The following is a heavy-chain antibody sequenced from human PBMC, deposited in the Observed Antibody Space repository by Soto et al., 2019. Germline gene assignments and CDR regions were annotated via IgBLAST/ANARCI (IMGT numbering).Heavy chain of an antibody. Sequence: QVQLQESGPGLVKPSETLSLTCTVSGGSISSYYWSWIRQPPGKGLEWIGYIYYSGSTNYNPSLKSRVTISVDTSKNQFSLKLSSVTAADTAVYYCARDSRAFYYWCQGTLVTVSS. CDR3: ARDSRAFYY. CDR2: IYYSGST. D-gene: IGHD2-2*01. V-gene: IGHV4-59*01. J-gene: IGHJ4*02. CDR1: GGSISSYY.